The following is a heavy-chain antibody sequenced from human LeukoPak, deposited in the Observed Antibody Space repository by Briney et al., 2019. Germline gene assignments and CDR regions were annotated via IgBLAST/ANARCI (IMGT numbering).Heavy chain of an antibody. V-gene: IGHV4-39*01. CDR2: IDNSGST. CDR3: ASGFGIRSPDLDY. D-gene: IGHD3-10*01. Sequence: KPSETLSLTCSVSGGSISDSSYYWGWIRQPPGKGLEWIANIDNSGSTSHNPSLKSRVTISTDSSKNQLSLKLSSVTAADMAIYYCASGFGIRSPDLDYWGQGILVTVSS. CDR1: GGSISDSSYY. J-gene: IGHJ4*02.